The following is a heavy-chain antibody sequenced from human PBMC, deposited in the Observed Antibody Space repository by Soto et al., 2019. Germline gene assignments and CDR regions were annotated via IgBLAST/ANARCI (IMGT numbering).Heavy chain of an antibody. D-gene: IGHD1-1*01. CDR2: IYHSGTT. CDR1: GGSISSSNW. CDR3: ARWPQLEPRFDY. Sequence: SETLSLTCAVSGGSISSSNWWSWVRQPPGKGLEWIGEIYHSGTTNYNPSLESRVTISVDKSKNQFSLKLSSVTAADTAVYYCARWPQLEPRFDYWGQGTLVTVSS. V-gene: IGHV4-4*02. J-gene: IGHJ4*02.